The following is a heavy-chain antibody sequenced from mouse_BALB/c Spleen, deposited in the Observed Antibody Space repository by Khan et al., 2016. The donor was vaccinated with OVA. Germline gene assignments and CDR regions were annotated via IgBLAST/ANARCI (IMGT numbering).Heavy chain of an antibody. CDR1: GYTFTSNT. CDR3: ARRTTGYTMDS. Sequence: VQLQQSGAELARPGASVRMSYKASGYTFTSNTMHWIKQRPGQGLEWIGYINPRSGYTTYNQNFKDKATLTADKSSSTAYMQLSSLTSEDSAVYYCARRTTGYTMDSWGQGTSVTVSS. D-gene: IGHD2-14*01. J-gene: IGHJ4*01. V-gene: IGHV1-4*01. CDR2: INPRSGYT.